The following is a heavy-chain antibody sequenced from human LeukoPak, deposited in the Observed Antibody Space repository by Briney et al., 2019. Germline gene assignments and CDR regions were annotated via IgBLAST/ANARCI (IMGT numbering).Heavy chain of an antibody. CDR3: ARDLSATWYSLAF. Sequence: GGSLRLSCVGAGFSNADYGMSWVRQVPGKGLEWVSGIDWSGQASEYADSVKGRFIISRDNAENSLYLQMNSLRPEDTGFYYCARDLSATWYSLAFWGQGTLVTVSS. CDR2: IDWSGQAS. CDR1: GFSNADYG. D-gene: IGHD2-15*01. V-gene: IGHV3-20*04. J-gene: IGHJ4*02.